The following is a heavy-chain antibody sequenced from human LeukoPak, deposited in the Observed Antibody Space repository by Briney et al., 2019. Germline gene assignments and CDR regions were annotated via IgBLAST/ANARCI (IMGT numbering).Heavy chain of an antibody. J-gene: IGHJ4*02. CDR3: ARVSGRLERQSDLDY. CDR1: GFTFASYS. Sequence: PGGSLRLSCAASGFTFASYSMNWVRQAPGKGLEWVSSISGDSTYIYNAGPVKGRFTISRDNAKASLYLQMISLRADDTAVYYCARVSGRLERQSDLDYWGQGTLVIVSS. D-gene: IGHD1-1*01. CDR2: ISGDSTYI. V-gene: IGHV3-21*01.